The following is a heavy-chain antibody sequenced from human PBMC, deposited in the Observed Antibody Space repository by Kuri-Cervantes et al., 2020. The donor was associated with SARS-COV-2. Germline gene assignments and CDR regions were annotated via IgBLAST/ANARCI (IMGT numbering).Heavy chain of an antibody. CDR1: DDSMSNGDYH. CDR3: ARNLVWFGELLYPPAGAFDI. D-gene: IGHD3-10*01. Sequence: SETLSLTCTVSDDSMSNGDYHWSWIRQPPGKGLEWIGSIYYSGSTYYNPSLKSRVTISVDTSKNQFSLKLSSVTAADTAVYYCARNLVWFGELLYPPAGAFDIWGQGTMVTVSS. CDR2: IYYSGST. V-gene: IGHV4-39*01. J-gene: IGHJ3*02.